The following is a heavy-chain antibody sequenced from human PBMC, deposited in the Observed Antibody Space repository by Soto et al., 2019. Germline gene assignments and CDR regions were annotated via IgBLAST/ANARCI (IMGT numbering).Heavy chain of an antibody. D-gene: IGHD3-22*01. J-gene: IGHJ5*02. CDR1: GSSLIAHGVG. CDR3: ARNTSSSYCNFDP. V-gene: IGHV2-5*01. CDR2: IYWNDVT. Sequence: AALIEASRTLPLTCALSGSSLIAHGVGVGWIRRRPGGSLERRAIIYWNDVTSIRPTLQSRLSTSKTTSKNQVLLSLSSLDPRDTGTYYCARNTSSSYCNFDPCGPGAQVTVSS.